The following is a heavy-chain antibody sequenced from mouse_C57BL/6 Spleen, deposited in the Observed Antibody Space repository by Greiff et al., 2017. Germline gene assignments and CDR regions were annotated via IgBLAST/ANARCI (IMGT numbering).Heavy chain of an antibody. CDR3: ARRGTVVAGNWYFDV. CDR1: GFTFSSYG. V-gene: IGHV5-6*01. Sequence: EVQLVESGGDLVKPGGSLKLSCAASGFTFSSYGMSWVRQTPDKRLEWVATLSSGGSYTYYPDSVKGRFTISRDNATNTLYLQMRRRRSEDAAMYYCARRGTVVAGNWYFDVGGTGTTVTVSA. J-gene: IGHJ1*03. CDR2: LSSGGSYT. D-gene: IGHD1-1*01.